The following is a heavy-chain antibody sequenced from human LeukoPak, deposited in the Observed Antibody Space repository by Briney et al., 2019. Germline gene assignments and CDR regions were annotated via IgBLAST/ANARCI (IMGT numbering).Heavy chain of an antibody. CDR3: LKGGWATIGPPKD. CDR1: GFTFRSHA. CDR2: INDDGSLT. J-gene: IGHJ4*02. D-gene: IGHD5-24*01. Sequence: GGSLRLSCSAAGFTFRSHAMHWVRQAPAKGLEYVSTINDDGSLTYYADSVKGRFTISRDNSKNTVYLQKNNLRPDDSAVYHCLKGGWATIGPPKDWGQGTQVSVSS. V-gene: IGHV3-64D*08.